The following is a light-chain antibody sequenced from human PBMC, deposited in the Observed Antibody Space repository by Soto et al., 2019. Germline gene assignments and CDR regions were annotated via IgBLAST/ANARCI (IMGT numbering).Light chain of an antibody. CDR1: QRVSTW. CDR3: QQANTFPLT. V-gene: IGKV1-12*01. CDR2: AAS. J-gene: IGKJ4*01. Sequence: DIQMTQSPSFVSASVGDGVTITCRASQRVSTWLAWYQQRPGKAPKLLIYAASTSQSGVPSGFRGSGSGTDFTLTISSLQPDDFATYYCQQANTFPLTFGGGTKV.